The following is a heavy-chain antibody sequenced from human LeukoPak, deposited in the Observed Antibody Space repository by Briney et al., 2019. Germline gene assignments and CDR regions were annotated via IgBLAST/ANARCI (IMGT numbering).Heavy chain of an antibody. CDR2: IYYSGST. Sequence: PSETLSLTCTVSGGSIIINSYYWGWIRQPPGKGLEWIGSIYYSGSTNYNPSLKSRVTMSVDTSKNQFSLKLSSVTAADTAVYYCARDIYGDPSFDYWGQGTLVTVSS. CDR3: ARDIYGDPSFDY. V-gene: IGHV4-39*07. D-gene: IGHD4-17*01. J-gene: IGHJ4*02. CDR1: GGSIIINSYY.